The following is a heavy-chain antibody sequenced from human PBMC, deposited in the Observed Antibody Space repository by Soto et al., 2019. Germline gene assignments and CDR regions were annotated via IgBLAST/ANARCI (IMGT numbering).Heavy chain of an antibody. Sequence: PGESLKISCKGSGYSFTSYWISWVRQMPGKGLEWMGRIDPSDSYTNYSPSFQGHVTISADKSISTAYLQWSSLKASDTAMYYCASLYYDFRSGYPTNDAFDIWGQGTMVTVSS. D-gene: IGHD3-3*01. J-gene: IGHJ3*02. CDR2: IDPSDSYT. CDR3: ASLYYDFRSGYPTNDAFDI. V-gene: IGHV5-10-1*01. CDR1: GYSFTSYW.